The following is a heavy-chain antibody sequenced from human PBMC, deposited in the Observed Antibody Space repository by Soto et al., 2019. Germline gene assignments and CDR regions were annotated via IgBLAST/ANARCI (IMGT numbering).Heavy chain of an antibody. J-gene: IGHJ5*02. CDR3: ARGVTIFGVVKVWFDP. CDR1: GGSISSYY. CDR2: IYYSGST. Sequence: PSETLSLTCTASGGSISSYYWSWVRQPPGKGLDWIGYIYYSGSTNYNPSLKSRVTISVDTSKNQFSLKLSSVTAADTAIYYCARGVTIFGVVKVWFDPWGQGTLVTVSS. V-gene: IGHV4-59*01. D-gene: IGHD3-3*01.